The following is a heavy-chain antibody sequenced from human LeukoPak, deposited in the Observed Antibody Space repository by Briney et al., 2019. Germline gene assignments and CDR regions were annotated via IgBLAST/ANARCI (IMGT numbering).Heavy chain of an antibody. CDR2: IIPIFGTA. CDR3: ASESTVAGNFDY. Sequence: SVKVSCKASGGTFISYAISWVRQAPGQGLEWMGGIIPIFGTANYAQKFQGRVTITPDESTSTAYMELSSLRSEDTAVYYCASESTVAGNFDYWGQGTLVTVSS. CDR1: GGTFISYA. J-gene: IGHJ4*02. V-gene: IGHV1-69*13. D-gene: IGHD6-19*01.